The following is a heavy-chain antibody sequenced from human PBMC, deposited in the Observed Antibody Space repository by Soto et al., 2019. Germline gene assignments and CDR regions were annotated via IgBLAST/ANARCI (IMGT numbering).Heavy chain of an antibody. J-gene: IGHJ5*02. CDR1: GYTFTSYY. Sequence: EASVKVSCKASGYTFTSYYMHWVRQAPGQGLEWMGIINPSGGSTSYAQKFQGRVTMTRDTSTSTVYMELSSLRSDDTAVYYCARELDCSGGSCPLGRNWFDPWGQGTLVTVSS. CDR2: INPSGGST. CDR3: ARELDCSGGSCPLGRNWFDP. D-gene: IGHD2-15*01. V-gene: IGHV1-46*01.